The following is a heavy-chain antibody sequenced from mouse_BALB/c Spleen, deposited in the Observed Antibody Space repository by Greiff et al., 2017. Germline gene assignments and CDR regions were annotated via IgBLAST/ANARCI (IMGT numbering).Heavy chain of an antibody. V-gene: IGHV1-63*02. CDR2: IYPGGGYT. D-gene: IGHD2-1*01. Sequence: VQLQQSGAELVRPGTSVKISCKASGYTFTNYWLGWVKQRPGHGLEWIGDIYPGGGYTNYNEKFKGKATLTADRSSSTAYMQLSSLTSEDSAVYFCARGGNFFAYWGQGTLVTVSA. J-gene: IGHJ3*01. CDR1: GYTFTNYW. CDR3: ARGGNFFAY.